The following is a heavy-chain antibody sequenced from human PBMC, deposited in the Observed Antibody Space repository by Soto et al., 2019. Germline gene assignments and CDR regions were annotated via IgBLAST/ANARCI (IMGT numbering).Heavy chain of an antibody. CDR2: ISGSGGST. CDR3: ATVVAATLVFGAFDI. J-gene: IGHJ3*02. V-gene: IGHV3-23*01. D-gene: IGHD2-15*01. Sequence: GGSLRLSCAASGFTFSSYAMSWVRQAPGKGLEWVSAISGSGGSTYYADSVKGRFTISRDNSKNTLYLQMNSLRAEDTAVYYCATVVAATLVFGAFDIWGQGTMVTVSS. CDR1: GFTFSSYA.